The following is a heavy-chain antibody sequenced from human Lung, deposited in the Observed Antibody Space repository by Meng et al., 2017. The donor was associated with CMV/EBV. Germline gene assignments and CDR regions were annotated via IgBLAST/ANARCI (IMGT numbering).Heavy chain of an antibody. J-gene: IGHJ4*02. CDR2: IYHSGST. CDR1: GDSIITSNW. V-gene: IGHV4-4*02. Sequence: QVQLQESGPGLVKPSGTPSLICSVSGDSIITSNWWSWVRQPPGKGLEWIGEIYHSGSTKYNPSIKSRVTISMDKSKNQFSLNLTSVTAADTAVYYCARVKHESGDYGPFDYWGQGSLVTVSS. CDR3: ARVKHESGDYGPFDY. D-gene: IGHD4-17*01.